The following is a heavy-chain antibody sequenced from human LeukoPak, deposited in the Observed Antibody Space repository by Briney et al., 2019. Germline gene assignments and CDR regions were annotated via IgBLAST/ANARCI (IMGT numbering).Heavy chain of an antibody. V-gene: IGHV3-74*01. CDR3: ARRGATRVAFDI. J-gene: IGHJ3*02. D-gene: IGHD1-26*01. CDR1: GFTFSSYW. CDR2: INSDGSTT. Sequence: GGSLRLSCAASGFTFSSYWMHWVRQAPGKGLVWDSRINSDGSTTSYADSVKGRFTISRDNAKNTLYLQMNSLRAEDTAVYYCARRGATRVAFDIWGQGTMVTVSS.